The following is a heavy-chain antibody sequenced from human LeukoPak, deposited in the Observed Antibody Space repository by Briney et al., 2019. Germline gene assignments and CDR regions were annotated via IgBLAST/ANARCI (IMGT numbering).Heavy chain of an antibody. Sequence: ASVKVSCKASGYTFSSYDFNWVRRATGQRPEWMGWMSPNSGDTGYAQKFQDRVTMTRNTSIGTAYMELSSLRSDDTAVYYCARGPPNWGYDYWGPGTLVTVSA. CDR3: ARGPPNWGYDY. D-gene: IGHD7-27*01. J-gene: IGHJ4*02. CDR1: GYTFSSYD. CDR2: MSPNSGDT. V-gene: IGHV1-8*01.